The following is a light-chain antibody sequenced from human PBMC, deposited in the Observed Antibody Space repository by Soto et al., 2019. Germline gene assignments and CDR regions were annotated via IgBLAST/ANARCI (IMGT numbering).Light chain of an antibody. V-gene: IGLV1-40*01. CDR2: GNI. CDR3: QSHDSSLSGSI. J-gene: IGLJ2*01. Sequence: QAVVTQPPSVSGAPGQRVTISCTGSSSNIGAGYDVNWYQQLPGTAPKLLIYGNINRPSGVPDRFSGSKSGTSASLAISGLQAEDEAEYYCQSHDSSLSGSIFGGGTKLTVL. CDR1: SSNIGAGYD.